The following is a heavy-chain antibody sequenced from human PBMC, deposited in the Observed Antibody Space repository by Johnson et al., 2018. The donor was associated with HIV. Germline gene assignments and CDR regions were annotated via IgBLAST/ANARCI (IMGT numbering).Heavy chain of an antibody. V-gene: IGHV3-30-3*01. CDR1: GFTFSSYA. J-gene: IGHJ3*02. Sequence: QVQLVESGGGLVKPGRSLRLSCAASGFTFSSYAMHWVRQAPGKGLEWVAVISYDGSNKYYADSVKGRFTISRDNSKNSLYLQINSLKTEDTAVYYCARGPRNPGLDAFDIWGQGTVVTVSS. CDR2: ISYDGSNK. D-gene: IGHD1-14*01. CDR3: ARGPRNPGLDAFDI.